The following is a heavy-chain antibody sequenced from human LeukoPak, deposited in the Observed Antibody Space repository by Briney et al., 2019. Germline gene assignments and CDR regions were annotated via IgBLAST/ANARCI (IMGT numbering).Heavy chain of an antibody. CDR1: GDSVSSNSAA. J-gene: IGHJ3*01. V-gene: IGHV6-1*01. CDR2: TYYRSKWYN. D-gene: IGHD6-19*01. Sequence: SQTLSLICAISGDSVSSNSAAWNWIRQSPSGGLEWLGRTYYRSKWYNDYAVSVQSRIIFNPDTSKNQFSLQLRSVTPEDTAVYFCVRRRAVAGRMDAFDVWGQGTMVTVSS. CDR3: VRRRAVAGRMDAFDV.